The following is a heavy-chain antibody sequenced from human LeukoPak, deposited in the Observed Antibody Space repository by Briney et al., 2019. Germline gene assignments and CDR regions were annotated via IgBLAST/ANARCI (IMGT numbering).Heavy chain of an antibody. Sequence: ASVKVSCKASGYTFTGYYMHWVRQAPGQGLEYMGWINPNSGDNSCAQKFQGRVSMTRDTSITTLYMELTSLRADDPAVYFCARGGGIQSCGGKTCFRGFVYWGQGTLVTVSS. V-gene: IGHV1-2*02. D-gene: IGHD2-21*01. CDR1: GYTFTGYY. CDR3: ARGGGIQSCGGKTCFRGFVY. CDR2: INPNSGDN. J-gene: IGHJ4*02.